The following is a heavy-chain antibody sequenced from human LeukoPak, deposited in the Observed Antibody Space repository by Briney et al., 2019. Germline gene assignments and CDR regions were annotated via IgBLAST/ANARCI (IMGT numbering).Heavy chain of an antibody. Sequence: SETLSLTCTVSGGSINSPDHYWSWIRQPPGKGLEGAGYIFSTGSTYYNPSLQSRITISLDKSTNQFFLKLASVTAADTAVYFCARDRGGWLRPYFDSWGQGTLVTVSS. J-gene: IGHJ4*02. CDR2: IFSTGST. V-gene: IGHV4-30-4*08. CDR1: GGSINSPDHY. D-gene: IGHD5-12*01. CDR3: ARDRGGWLRPYFDS.